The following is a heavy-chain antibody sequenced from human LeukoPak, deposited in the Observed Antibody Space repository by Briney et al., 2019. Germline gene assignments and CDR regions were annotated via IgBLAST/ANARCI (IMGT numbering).Heavy chain of an antibody. J-gene: IGHJ4*02. CDR1: GFTFSSYS. V-gene: IGHV3-21*01. CDR2: ISSSSSYI. D-gene: IGHD5-12*01. CDR3: ARDADIVATGALDY. Sequence: GGSLRLSCAASGFTFSSYSMNWVRQAPGKGLEWVSSISSSSSYIYYADSVKGRFTISRDNAKNSLYLQMNSLRAEDTAVYYCARDADIVATGALDYWGQGTLVTVSS.